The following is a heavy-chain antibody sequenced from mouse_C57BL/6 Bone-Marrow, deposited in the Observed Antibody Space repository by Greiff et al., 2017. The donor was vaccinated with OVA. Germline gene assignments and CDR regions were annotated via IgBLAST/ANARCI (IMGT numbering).Heavy chain of an antibody. Sequence: EVQLVESGGGLVQPGGSLKLSCAASGFTFSDYYMYWVRQTPEKRLEWVAYISNGGGSTYYPDTVQGRFTISRDNAKNTLYLQMSRLKSEDTAMYYCARHGYYGSSYYYFDYWGQGTTLTVSS. D-gene: IGHD1-1*01. CDR3: ARHGYYGSSYYYFDY. J-gene: IGHJ2*01. CDR1: GFTFSDYY. CDR2: ISNGGGST. V-gene: IGHV5-12*01.